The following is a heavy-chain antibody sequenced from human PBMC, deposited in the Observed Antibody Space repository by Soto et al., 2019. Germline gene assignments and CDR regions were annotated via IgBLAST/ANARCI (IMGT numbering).Heavy chain of an antibody. CDR2: IYNSGST. V-gene: IGHV4-30-2*01. CDR1: GGYISGGYYS. Sequence: QLQLQESGSGLVKPSQTLSLTCAVSGGYISGGYYSWRWIRQPPGKGLEWIGFIYNSGSTYYNSSLRSRVTFSVDRSKNHFFLNLTSVTAADTAVYYCATYRKFFQIWGQGTKVTVSS. J-gene: IGHJ3*02. CDR3: ATYRKFFQI.